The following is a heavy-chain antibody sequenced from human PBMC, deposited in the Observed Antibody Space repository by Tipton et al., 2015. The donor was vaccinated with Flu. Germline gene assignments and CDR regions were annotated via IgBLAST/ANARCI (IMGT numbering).Heavy chain of an antibody. Sequence: TLSLTCTVSGGSISSYYWGWIRQPPGKGLEWIGSIYYSGSTYYNPSLKSRVTISVDTSKNQFSLKLSSVTAADTAVYYCARERGYYYGSGSYYDAFDIWGQGTMVTVSS. V-gene: IGHV4-39*07. CDR2: IYYSGST. J-gene: IGHJ3*02. CDR1: GGSISSYY. CDR3: ARERGYYYGSGSYYDAFDI. D-gene: IGHD3-10*01.